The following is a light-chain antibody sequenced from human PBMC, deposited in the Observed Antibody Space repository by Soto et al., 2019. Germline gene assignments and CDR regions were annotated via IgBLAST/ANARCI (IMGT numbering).Light chain of an antibody. Sequence: EIVMTQSPATLSVSPGERATLSCRASQSVSSNLAWYQQKPGQAPRLLIYGASTRATGVPARFSANGSGTEFTLTISSLQSEDFAVYYCQQYNNWPRTFGQGTKVDNK. CDR3: QQYNNWPRT. CDR2: GAS. V-gene: IGKV3-15*01. J-gene: IGKJ1*01. CDR1: QSVSSN.